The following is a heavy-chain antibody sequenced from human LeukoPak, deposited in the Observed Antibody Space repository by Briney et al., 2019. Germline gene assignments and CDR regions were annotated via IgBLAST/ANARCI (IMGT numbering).Heavy chain of an antibody. D-gene: IGHD5-18*01. CDR3: AKAVGYSYGVDFDY. V-gene: IGHV3-43*02. J-gene: IGHJ4*02. CDR1: GFTFDDYA. CDR2: ISGDGGST. Sequence: GGSLRLSCAASGFTFDDYAMHWVRQAPGKGLEWVFLISGDGGSTYYADSVKGRFTISRDNSKNSLYLQMNSLRTEDTALYYCAKAVGYSYGVDFDYWGQGTLVTVSS.